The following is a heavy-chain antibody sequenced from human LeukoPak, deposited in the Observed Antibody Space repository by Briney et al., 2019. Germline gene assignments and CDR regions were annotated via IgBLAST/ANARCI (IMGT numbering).Heavy chain of an antibody. V-gene: IGHV4-59*01. Sequence: SETLSLTCTVSGGSISSYYWSWIRQPPGKGLEWIGYIYYSGSTNYNPSLKSRVTISVDTSKNQFSLKLSSVTAADTAVYYCARHMVEPFDYWGQGTLVTVSS. CDR2: IYYSGST. J-gene: IGHJ4*02. D-gene: IGHD2-21*01. CDR1: GGSISSYY. CDR3: ARHMVEPFDY.